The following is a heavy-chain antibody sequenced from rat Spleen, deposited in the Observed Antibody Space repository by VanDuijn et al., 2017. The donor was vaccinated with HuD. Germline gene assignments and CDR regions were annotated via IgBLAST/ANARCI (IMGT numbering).Heavy chain of an antibody. V-gene: IGHV5-7*01. CDR2: ISYDGSNT. CDR1: GFTFSDYN. D-gene: IGHD1-11*01. J-gene: IGHJ2*01. Sequence: EVQLVESGGGLVQPGRSLKLSCAASGFTFSDYNMAWVRQAPKKGLEWVTTISYDGSNTHYRDSVKGRFTIFRENAKSTLSLQMDSLRSEDTATYYCARHVYGGYSEGYFDYWGQGVMVTVSS. CDR3: ARHVYGGYSEGYFDY.